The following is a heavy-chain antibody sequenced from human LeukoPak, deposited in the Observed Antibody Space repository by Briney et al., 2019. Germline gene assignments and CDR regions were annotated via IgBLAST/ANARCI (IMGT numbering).Heavy chain of an antibody. CDR1: GGSISNYY. Sequence: SETLSLTCTVSGGSISNYYWSWIRQPPGKGLEWIGEINHSGSTNYNPSLKSRVTIPVDTSKNQFSLKLSSVTAADTAVYYCARRISVVTSSWFDPWGQGTLVTVSS. D-gene: IGHD3-22*01. V-gene: IGHV4-34*01. CDR2: INHSGST. CDR3: ARRISVVTSSWFDP. J-gene: IGHJ5*02.